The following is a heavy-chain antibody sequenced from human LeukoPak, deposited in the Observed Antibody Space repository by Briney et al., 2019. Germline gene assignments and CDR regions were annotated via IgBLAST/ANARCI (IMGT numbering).Heavy chain of an antibody. J-gene: IGHJ5*02. Sequence: SETLSLTCTVSGGSISGYYWSWIRQPPGKGLEWIGEINHSGSTNYNPSLKSRVTISVDTSKNQFSLKLSSVTAADTAVYYCATRPDIAAAGPGWFDPWGQGTLVTVSS. D-gene: IGHD6-13*01. CDR3: ATRPDIAAAGPGWFDP. V-gene: IGHV4-34*01. CDR1: GGSISGYY. CDR2: INHSGST.